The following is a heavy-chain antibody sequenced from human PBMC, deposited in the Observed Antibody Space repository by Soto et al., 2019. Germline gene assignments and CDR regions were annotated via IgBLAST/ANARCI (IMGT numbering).Heavy chain of an antibody. CDR1: GGSISSYY. Sequence: SETLSLTCTVSGGSISSYYWSWIRQPPGKGLEWIGYIYYSGSTSYNPSLKSRVTISVDTSKNQFSLKLSSVTAADTAVYYCARGDWFDPWGQGTLVTVSS. CDR2: IYYSGST. J-gene: IGHJ5*02. CDR3: ARGDWFDP. V-gene: IGHV4-59*01.